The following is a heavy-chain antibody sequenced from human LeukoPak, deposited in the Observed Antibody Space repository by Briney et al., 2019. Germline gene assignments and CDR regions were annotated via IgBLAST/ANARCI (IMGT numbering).Heavy chain of an antibody. D-gene: IGHD2-15*01. J-gene: IGHJ4*02. CDR2: IYYSGST. V-gene: IGHV4-59*01. CDR3: AKVVCSGGSCFLDY. Sequence: SETLSLTCTVSGGSISSYYWSWIRQPPGKGLEWIGYIYYSGSTNYNPSLKSRVTISVDTSKNQFSLKLSSVTAADTALYYCAKVVCSGGSCFLDYWGQGTLVTVSS. CDR1: GGSISSYY.